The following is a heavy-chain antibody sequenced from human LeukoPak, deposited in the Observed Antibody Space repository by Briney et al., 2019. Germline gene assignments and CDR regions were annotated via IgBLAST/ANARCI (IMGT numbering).Heavy chain of an antibody. D-gene: IGHD2-15*01. V-gene: IGHV4-34*01. J-gene: IGHJ5*02. Sequence: SETLSLTCAVYGGSFSGYYWSWIRQPPGKGLERIGKISPSGGTNYNPSLKSRVTISVDTSKNQFSLKLSSVTAADTAVYYCARRGYCSGGSCSWSYNWFDPWGQGTLVTVSS. CDR3: ARRGYCSGGSCSWSYNWFDP. CDR1: GGSFSGYY. CDR2: ISPSGGT.